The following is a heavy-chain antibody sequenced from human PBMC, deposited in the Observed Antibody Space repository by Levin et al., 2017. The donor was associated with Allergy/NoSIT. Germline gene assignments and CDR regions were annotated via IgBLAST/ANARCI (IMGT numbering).Heavy chain of an antibody. CDR3: ATWDTAMVYGMDV. D-gene: IGHD5-18*01. V-gene: IGHV4-34*01. CDR1: GGSFSGYY. CDR2: INHSGST. Sequence: SETLSLTCAVYGGSFSGYYWSWIRQPPGKGLEWIGEINHSGSTNYNPSLKRRVTISVDTSKKQFSLKLSSVTAADTAVYYCATWDTAMVYGMDVWGQGTTVTVSS. J-gene: IGHJ6*02.